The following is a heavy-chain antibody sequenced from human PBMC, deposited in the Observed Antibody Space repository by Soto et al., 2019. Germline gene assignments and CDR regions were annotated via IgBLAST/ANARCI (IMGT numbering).Heavy chain of an antibody. Sequence: QVQLVQSGSEMKKPGASVKVSCKASGYTFINYGLSWVRQAPGQGLEWMGWISAYIGQKDYSPKFRDRLTMTTDTATTTAYLELTSLRADDTAIYYCARGRSEVKYDFWGQGTLVTVSS. CDR3: ARGRSEVKYDF. CDR2: ISAYIGQK. D-gene: IGHD2-21*01. J-gene: IGHJ4*03. V-gene: IGHV1-18*01. CDR1: GYTFINYG.